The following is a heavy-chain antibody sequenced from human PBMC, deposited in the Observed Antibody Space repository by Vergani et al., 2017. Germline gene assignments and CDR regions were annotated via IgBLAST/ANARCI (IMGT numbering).Heavy chain of an antibody. CDR1: GFTFSDYY. CDR3: AEDSQGRGYFDL. CDR2: SSSSRIYT. V-gene: IGHV3-11*06. Sequence: QVQLVESGGGLVKPGGSLRLSCAASGFTFSDYYMSWIRQAPGKGLEWVSYSSSSRIYTNDADSVKGRFTVYRDNAENSLYLQMNILRAEYTAVYYCAEDSQGRGYFDLWGRGTLVTVSS. D-gene: IGHD3-10*01. J-gene: IGHJ2*01.